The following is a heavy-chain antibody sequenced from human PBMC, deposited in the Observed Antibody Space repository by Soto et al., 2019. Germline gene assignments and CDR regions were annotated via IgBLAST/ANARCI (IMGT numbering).Heavy chain of an antibody. D-gene: IGHD5-18*01. Sequence: EVQLVESGGGLVQPGGSLRLSCAASGFVLSSYSMSWVRQAPGKGLEWVSYIGTGTRTRYYADSVKGRFTISRDNAKNSLFLQMNSLRAEDTALYYCARSYSYGFGYWGQGTLVTVSS. CDR2: IGTGTRTR. CDR3: ARSYSYGFGY. J-gene: IGHJ4*02. V-gene: IGHV3-48*01. CDR1: GFVLSSYS.